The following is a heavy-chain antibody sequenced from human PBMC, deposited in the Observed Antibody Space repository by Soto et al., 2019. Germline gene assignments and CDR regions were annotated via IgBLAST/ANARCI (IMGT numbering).Heavy chain of an antibody. J-gene: IGHJ4*02. CDR2: ISWNSDSI. CDR1: GFTFDDYA. D-gene: IGHD3-9*01. CDR3: ASGRGYDILTGYYPYFDY. Sequence: EVQLVESGGGLAQPGRSLRLSCAASGFTFDDYAMHWVRQAPGKGLEWVSGISWNSDSIGYADSVKGRFTISRDNAKKSLYLQMNSLRAEDTALYYCASGRGYDILTGYYPYFDYWGQVTLVTVSS. V-gene: IGHV3-9*01.